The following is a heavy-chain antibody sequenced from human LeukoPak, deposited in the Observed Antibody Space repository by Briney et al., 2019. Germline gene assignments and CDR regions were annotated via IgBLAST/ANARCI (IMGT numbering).Heavy chain of an antibody. D-gene: IGHD3-22*01. V-gene: IGHV3-72*01. J-gene: IGHJ3*02. CDR2: SKNKGNNCIT. Sequence: GGSLRLSCEGSGFSFSDYCMDWVRQAPGKGLEWVARSKNKGNNCITEYAASVRGRFITSRDDSRKSLYLQINSLKTEDTAVYYCAGPFVNGYSAFDIWGQGTMLTVSS. CDR3: AGPFVNGYSAFDI. CDR1: GFSFSDYC.